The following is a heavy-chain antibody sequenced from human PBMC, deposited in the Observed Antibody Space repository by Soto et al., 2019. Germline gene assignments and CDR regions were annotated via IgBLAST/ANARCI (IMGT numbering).Heavy chain of an antibody. CDR3: ARGQYGGKGY. CDR1: GFTFSRYW. J-gene: IGHJ4*02. D-gene: IGHD2-15*01. V-gene: IGHV3-7*03. Sequence: EVQLVESGGGLVQPGGSLRLSCAASGFTFSRYWMNWVRQAPGKGLEWVANIKEDGREKNYVDSVKGRFIISRDNAKESLVLQMNSLRAEETAVYYCARGQYGGKGYWGQGTLVTVSS. CDR2: IKEDGREK.